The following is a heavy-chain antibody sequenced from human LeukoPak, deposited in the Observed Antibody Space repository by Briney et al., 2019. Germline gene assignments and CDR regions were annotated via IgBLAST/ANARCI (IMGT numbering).Heavy chain of an antibody. J-gene: IGHJ5*02. CDR1: GYTFTSYG. CDR2: ISAYNGNT. CDR3: ARDRRYCSSTSCPNWFDP. V-gene: IGHV1-18*01. Sequence: ASVKVSCKASGYTFTSYGISWVRQAPGQGLDWMGWISAYNGNTNYAQKLQGRVTMTTDTSTSTAYMELRSLRFDDTAVYYCARDRRYCSSTSCPNWFDPWGQGTLVTVSS. D-gene: IGHD2-2*01.